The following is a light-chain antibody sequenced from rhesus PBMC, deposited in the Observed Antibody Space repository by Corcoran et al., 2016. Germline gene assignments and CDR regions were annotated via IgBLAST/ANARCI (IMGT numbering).Light chain of an antibody. V-gene: IGKV1-28*03. Sequence: DIQMTQSPSSLSASVGDTVTITCRASQGISSYLNWFQQKPGTAPKLLIYAASSLQSGVPSRLSGSGSGTDFTLTISSLQPEDFAAYYCQQHNSHPRTFGQGTKVEIK. CDR1: QGISSY. CDR2: AAS. CDR3: QQHNSHPRT. J-gene: IGKJ1*01.